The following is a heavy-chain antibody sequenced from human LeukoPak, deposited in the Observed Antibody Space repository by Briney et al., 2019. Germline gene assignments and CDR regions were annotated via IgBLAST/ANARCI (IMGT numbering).Heavy chain of an antibody. CDR2: IYYSTST. CDR3: AREYCSTASCYNYYYSYYMDV. J-gene: IGHJ6*03. V-gene: IGHV4-39*07. CDR1: GGSISSSSYY. Sequence: SETLSLTCTVSGGSISSSSYYWGWIRQPPGKGLEWIGSIYYSTSTYYNPSLKSRVTISVDTSKNQFSLKVSSVTAADTAVYYCAREYCSTASCYNYYYSYYMDVWGKGTGVTVSS. D-gene: IGHD2-2*02.